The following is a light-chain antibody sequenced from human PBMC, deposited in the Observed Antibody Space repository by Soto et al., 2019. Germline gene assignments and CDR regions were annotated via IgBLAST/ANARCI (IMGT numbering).Light chain of an antibody. CDR2: RNN. CDR3: AAWDDSLSGLYV. J-gene: IGLJ1*01. Sequence: QSVLTQPPSASGTPGQRFTISCSGSSSNIGSNFVYWYRQLPGTAPKVLISRNNQRPSGVPDRFSGSKSGTSASLVISGLRSDDEADYYCAAWDDSLSGLYVLGTGTKLTVL. V-gene: IGLV1-47*01. CDR1: SSNIGSNF.